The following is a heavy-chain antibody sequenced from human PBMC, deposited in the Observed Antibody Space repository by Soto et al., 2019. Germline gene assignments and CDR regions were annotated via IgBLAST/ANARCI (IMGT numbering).Heavy chain of an antibody. J-gene: IGHJ5*02. CDR2: IYYSGST. CDR3: ATLRGGYSGYDWRSGRWFDP. Sequence: NPSETLSLTCTVSGGSISSYYWSWIRQPPGKGLVWIGYIYYSGSTNYNPSLKSRVTISVDTSKNQFSLKLSSVTAADTAVYYCATLRGGYSGYDWRSGRWFDPWGQGTQVTVSS. V-gene: IGHV4-59*08. D-gene: IGHD5-12*01. CDR1: GGSISSYY.